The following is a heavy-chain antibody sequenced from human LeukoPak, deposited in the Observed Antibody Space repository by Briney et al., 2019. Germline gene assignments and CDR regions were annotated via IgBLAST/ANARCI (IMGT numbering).Heavy chain of an antibody. CDR2: IYYSGST. Sequence: PSETLSLTCTVSGGSISSYYWGWIRQPPGKGLEWIGYIYYSGSTNYNPSLKSRVTISVDTSKNQFSLKLSSVTAADTAVYYCARDKYAYRDAFDIWGQGTMVTVPS. CDR3: ARDKYAYRDAFDI. V-gene: IGHV4-59*01. D-gene: IGHD2-2*01. CDR1: GGSISSYY. J-gene: IGHJ3*02.